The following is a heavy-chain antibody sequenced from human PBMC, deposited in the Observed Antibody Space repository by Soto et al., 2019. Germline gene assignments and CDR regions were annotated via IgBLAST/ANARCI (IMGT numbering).Heavy chain of an antibody. V-gene: IGHV3-7*01. D-gene: IGHD6-19*01. J-gene: IGHJ4*02. CDR1: GFTFSSYW. CDR3: ASLGYSSGWYQALYYFDY. CDR2: IKQDGSEK. Sequence: GGSLRLSCAASGFTFSSYWMSWVRQAPGKGLEWVANIKQDGSEKYYVDSVKGRFTISRDNAKNSLYLQMNSLRAEDTALYYCASLGYSSGWYQALYYFDYWGQGTLVTVSS.